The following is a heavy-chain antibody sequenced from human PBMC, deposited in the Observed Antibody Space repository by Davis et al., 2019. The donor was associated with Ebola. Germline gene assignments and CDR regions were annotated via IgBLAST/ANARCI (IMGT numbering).Heavy chain of an antibody. D-gene: IGHD4-11*01. V-gene: IGHV4-61*01. CDR3: ARESAQTVTIDY. CDR1: GGSVSSGSYY. J-gene: IGHJ4*02. Sequence: PSETLSLTCTVSGGSVSSGSYYWSWIRQPPGKGLEWIGYIYYSGSTNYNPSLKSRVTISVDTSKNQFSLKLSSVTAADTAVYYCARESAQTVTIDYWGQGTLVTVSS. CDR2: IYYSGST.